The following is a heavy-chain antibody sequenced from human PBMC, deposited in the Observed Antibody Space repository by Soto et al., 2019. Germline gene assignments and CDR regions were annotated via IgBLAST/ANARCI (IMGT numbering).Heavy chain of an antibody. D-gene: IGHD3-3*01. CDR3: ARDGLPDDFRSGGYWFDP. CDR1: GFSFSTFA. Sequence: GGSLRLSCAASGFSFSTFALHWVRQAPGEGLEWVALISHDGRNEKYAESVKGRFTISRDNSKNTVYMQMDSLRLEDTGVYYCARDGLPDDFRSGGYWFDPWGQGTQVTVSS. J-gene: IGHJ5*02. V-gene: IGHV3-30-3*01. CDR2: ISHDGRNE.